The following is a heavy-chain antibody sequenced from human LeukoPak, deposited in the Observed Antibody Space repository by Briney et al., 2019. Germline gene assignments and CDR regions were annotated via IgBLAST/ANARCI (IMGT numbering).Heavy chain of an antibody. J-gene: IGHJ3*02. CDR2: INPSGGST. CDR1: GYTFTGYY. V-gene: IGHV1-46*01. Sequence: ASVKVSCKASGYTFTGYYMHWVRQAPGQGLEWMGWINPSGGSTSYAQKFQGRVTMTRDTSTSTVYMELSSLRSEDTAVYYCARAKKSHAFDIWGQGTMVTVSS. CDR3: ARAKKSHAFDI.